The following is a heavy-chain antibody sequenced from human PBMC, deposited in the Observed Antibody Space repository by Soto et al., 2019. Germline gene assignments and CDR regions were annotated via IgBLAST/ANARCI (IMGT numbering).Heavy chain of an antibody. CDR2: ISSSSSYI. D-gene: IGHD2-2*01. V-gene: IGHV3-21*01. CDR3: AREPSTSWNYYYATDV. Sequence: EGSLGVSCAASGFTFSSYSMNWVRRAPGKGLEWVSSISSSSSYIYYADSVKGRFTISRDNAKNSLYLQMNSLRAEDTAVYYCAREPSTSWNYYYATDVWGLATSVTLS. CDR1: GFTFSSYS. J-gene: IGHJ6*02.